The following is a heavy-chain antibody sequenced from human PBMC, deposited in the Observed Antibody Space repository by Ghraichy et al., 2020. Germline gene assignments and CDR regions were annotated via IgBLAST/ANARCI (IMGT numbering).Heavy chain of an antibody. CDR2: IKSDGSST. D-gene: IGHD6-13*01. CDR1: GFTFSRYW. CDR3: ASLTSTGYSSSWYRVNDAFGI. J-gene: IGHJ3*02. V-gene: IGHV3-74*01. Sequence: GSLRLSCAASGFTFSRYWMHWVRQAPGKGLVWVSRIKSDGSSTSYADSVKGRFTISRDNAKNTLYLQMNSLRAEDTAVYYCASLTSTGYSSSWYRVNDAFGIWGQGTMVTVSS.